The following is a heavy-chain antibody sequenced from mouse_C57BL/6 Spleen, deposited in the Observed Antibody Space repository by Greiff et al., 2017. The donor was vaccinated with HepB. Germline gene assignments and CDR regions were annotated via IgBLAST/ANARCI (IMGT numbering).Heavy chain of an antibody. V-gene: IGHV5-17*01. CDR1: GFTFSDYG. CDR2: ISSGSSTI. Sequence: DVMLVESGGGLVKPGGSLKLSCAASGFTFSDYGMHWVRQAPEKGLEWVAYISSGSSTIYYADTVKGRFTISRDNAKNTLFLQMTSLRSEDTAMYYCARGESKYYFDYWGQGTTLTVSS. J-gene: IGHJ2*01. CDR3: ARGESKYYFDY.